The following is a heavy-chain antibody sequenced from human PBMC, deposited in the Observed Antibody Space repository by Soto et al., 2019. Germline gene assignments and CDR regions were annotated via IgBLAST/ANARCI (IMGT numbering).Heavy chain of an antibody. D-gene: IGHD3-3*01. J-gene: IGHJ4*02. V-gene: IGHV4-38-2*01. CDR3: ARNSYYDFWSGYQRAFDL. Sequence: KTSETLSLTCAVSGYPISSGYYWGWIRQSPGKGLEWIGSLYHSGSTYYNPSLKSRVTISVDSSKDQFSLRLTSVTAADTAVYYCARNSYYDFWSGYQRAFDLWGQGTVVTVSS. CDR2: LYHSGST. CDR1: GYPISSGYY.